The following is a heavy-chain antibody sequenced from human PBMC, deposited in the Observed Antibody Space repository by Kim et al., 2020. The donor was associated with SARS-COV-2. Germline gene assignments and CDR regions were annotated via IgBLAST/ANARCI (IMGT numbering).Heavy chain of an antibody. V-gene: IGHV3-7*02. J-gene: IGHJ4*02. CDR2: IKQDGSEK. CDR3: VRGGGGVDY. CDR1: GFTFSDSW. D-gene: IGHD3-16*01. Sequence: GGSLRLSCEASGFTFSDSWMSWVRQAPGKGLEWVANIKQDGSEKNYVDSVKGRFTISRDKTKNSLYLQMNSLRAEDTALYYCVRGGGGVDYWGQGTLVTVSS.